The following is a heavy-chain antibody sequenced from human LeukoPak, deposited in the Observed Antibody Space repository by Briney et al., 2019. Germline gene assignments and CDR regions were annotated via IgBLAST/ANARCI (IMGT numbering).Heavy chain of an antibody. V-gene: IGHV3-48*01. J-gene: IGHJ3*02. Sequence: GGSLRLSCAASGFTFSTYSLNWVRQAPGKGLEWVSYISSSSSIIYYADSVKGRFTISRDNSKNTLYLQMNSLRAEDTAVYYCAKWGEDIVVVVATTHDAFDIWGQGTMVTVSS. CDR1: GFTFSTYS. CDR3: AKWGEDIVVVVATTHDAFDI. D-gene: IGHD2-15*01. CDR2: ISSSSSII.